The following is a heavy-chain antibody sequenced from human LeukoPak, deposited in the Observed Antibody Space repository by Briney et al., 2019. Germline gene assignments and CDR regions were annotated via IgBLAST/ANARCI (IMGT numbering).Heavy chain of an antibody. CDR2: IYYSGST. V-gene: IGHV4-59*12. CDR3: ARESKGSLGGGVGY. CDR1: GGSISSYY. J-gene: IGHJ4*02. D-gene: IGHD3-16*01. Sequence: SETLSLTCTVSGGSISSYYWSWIRQPPGKGLEWIGSIYYSGSTYYNPSLKSRVTISVDTSKNQFSLKLSSVTAADTAVYYCARESKGSLGGGVGYWGQGTLVTVSS.